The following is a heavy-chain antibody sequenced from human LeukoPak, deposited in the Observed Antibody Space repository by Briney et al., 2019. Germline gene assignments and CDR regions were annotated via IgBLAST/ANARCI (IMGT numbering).Heavy chain of an antibody. J-gene: IGHJ4*02. Sequence: ASVKVSCKASGYTFTSYGISWVRQAPGQGLEWMGWNSAYNGNTNYAQKLQGRVTMTTDTSTSTAYMELRSLRSDDTAVYYCARDFRYYDSSGYPDYWGQGTLVTVSS. CDR3: ARDFRYYDSSGYPDY. CDR2: NSAYNGNT. D-gene: IGHD3-22*01. V-gene: IGHV1-18*01. CDR1: GYTFTSYG.